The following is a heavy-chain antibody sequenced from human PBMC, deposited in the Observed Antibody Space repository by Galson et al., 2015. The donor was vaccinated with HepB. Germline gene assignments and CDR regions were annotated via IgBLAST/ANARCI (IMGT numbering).Heavy chain of an antibody. CDR2: ISGSGGST. J-gene: IGHJ4*02. V-gene: IGHV3-23*01. CDR1: GFTFSSYA. Sequence: SLRLSCAASGFTFSSYAMSWVRQAPGKGLEWVSAISGSGGSTYYADSVKGRFTISRDNSKNTLYLQMNSLRAEDTAVYYCGVERCSSTSCYVNYWGQGTLVTVSS. CDR3: GVERCSSTSCYVNY. D-gene: IGHD2-2*01.